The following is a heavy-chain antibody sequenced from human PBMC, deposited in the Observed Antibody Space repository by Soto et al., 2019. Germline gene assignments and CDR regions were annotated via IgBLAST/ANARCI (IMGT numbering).Heavy chain of an antibody. D-gene: IGHD3-22*01. CDR1: GFTFSSYW. V-gene: IGHV3-7*01. CDR3: ARDRATYYYDSSGYYLPPSGMDV. J-gene: IGHJ6*02. CDR2: IKQDGSEK. Sequence: GSLRLSCAASGFTFSSYWMSWVRQAPGKGLEWVANIKQDGSEKYYVDSVKGRFTISRDNAKNPLYLQMNSLRAEDTAVYYCARDRATYYYDSSGYYLPPSGMDVWGQGTTVTVSS.